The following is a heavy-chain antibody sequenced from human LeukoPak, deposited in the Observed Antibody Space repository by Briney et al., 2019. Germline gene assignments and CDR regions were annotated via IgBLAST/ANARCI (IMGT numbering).Heavy chain of an antibody. Sequence: SETLSLTCTVSGGYINSHYWGWIRQPPGKVLEYIGYISYTGSAIYGPSLESRVTISIDTSKKEFSLKLSSVTAADTAVYYCARGVRGWLQLGFDYWGQGTLVTVSS. CDR1: GGYINSHY. J-gene: IGHJ4*02. CDR3: ARGVRGWLQLGFDY. V-gene: IGHV4-59*11. CDR2: ISYTGSA. D-gene: IGHD5-24*01.